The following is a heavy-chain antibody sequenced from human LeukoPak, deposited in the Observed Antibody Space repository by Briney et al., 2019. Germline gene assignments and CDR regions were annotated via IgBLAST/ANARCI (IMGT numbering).Heavy chain of an antibody. V-gene: IGHV3-30*18. D-gene: IGHD2-8*01. Sequence: GSLRLSCAASGFTFSSYGMHWVRQAPGKGLEWVAVISYDGSNKHYADSVKGRFTISRDNSKNTLYLQMNSLRAEDTAVYYCAKDKDAFDYWGQGTLVTVSS. CDR3: AKDKDAFDY. CDR2: ISYDGSNK. J-gene: IGHJ4*02. CDR1: GFTFSSYG.